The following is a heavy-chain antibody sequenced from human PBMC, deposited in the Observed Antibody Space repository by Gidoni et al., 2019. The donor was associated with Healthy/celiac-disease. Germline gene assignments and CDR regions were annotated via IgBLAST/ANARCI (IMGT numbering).Heavy chain of an antibody. CDR2: ISGSGGST. Sequence: EVQLLESGGGLVQPGGSLRLSCAASGFTFSSYAMSWVRQAPGKGLEWVSAISGSGGSTYYADSVKGRFTISRDNSKNTLYLQMNSLRAEDTAVYYCASFDGSGSYIDDYWGQGTLVTVSS. CDR1: GFTFSSYA. D-gene: IGHD3-10*01. CDR3: ASFDGSGSYIDDY. V-gene: IGHV3-23*01. J-gene: IGHJ4*02.